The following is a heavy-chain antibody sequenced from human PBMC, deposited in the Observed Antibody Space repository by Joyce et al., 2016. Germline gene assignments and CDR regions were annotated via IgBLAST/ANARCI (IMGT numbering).Heavy chain of an antibody. D-gene: IGHD5-24*01. CDR3: TRDIGYKTFDY. CDR2: ISPDGSGR. J-gene: IGHJ4*02. Sequence: EVQVMESGGDLVQPGGSLRLFCEVSGFSFSSAWLTWVRQAPGKGLEGVADISPDGSGRSYVGSVKGRFTISRDNVENSMYLQMNSLRAEDTAIYYCTRDIGYKTFDYWGQGTLVTVSS. V-gene: IGHV3-7*03. CDR1: GFSFSSAW.